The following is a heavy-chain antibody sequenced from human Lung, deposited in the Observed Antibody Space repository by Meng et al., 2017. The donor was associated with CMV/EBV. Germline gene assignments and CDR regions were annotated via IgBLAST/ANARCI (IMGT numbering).Heavy chain of an antibody. V-gene: IGHV6-1*01. CDR3: ARAGRSYLYYFDY. D-gene: IGHD3-22*01. CDR2: TFYRSKWYN. CDR1: GDSVSSNSAA. Sequence: QXXXLTXAISGDSVSSNSAAWNWIRQSPSRGLEWLGTTFYRSKWYNNYGVSVKSRITINADTSKNQLSLQLTSVTPEDTAVYFCARAGRSYLYYFDYWGQGTXVTVSS. J-gene: IGHJ4*02.